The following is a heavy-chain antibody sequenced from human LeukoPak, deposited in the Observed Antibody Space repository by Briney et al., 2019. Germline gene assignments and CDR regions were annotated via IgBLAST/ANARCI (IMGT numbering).Heavy chain of an antibody. D-gene: IGHD3-10*01. J-gene: IGHJ4*02. CDR1: GFTFDDYA. CDR3: VKDRAANLFGSGAFEG. V-gene: IGHV3-9*01. CDR2: ISWNSGSI. Sequence: GGSLRLSCAASGFTFDDYAMHWVRHAPGKGLERVSGISWNSGSIGYADSVKGRFTISRDNAKNSLYLQMNSLRAEDTAFYYCVKDRAANLFGSGAFEGWGQGTLVTVSS.